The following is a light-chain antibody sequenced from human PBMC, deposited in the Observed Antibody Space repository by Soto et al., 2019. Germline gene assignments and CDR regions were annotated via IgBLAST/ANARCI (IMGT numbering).Light chain of an antibody. V-gene: IGKV1-27*01. CDR3: QKYNSAPFT. J-gene: IGKJ3*01. CDR2: AAS. CDR1: QGISNY. Sequence: DIPMTQFPPSLSASVGDRVTITCRASQGISNYLAWYQQKPGKVPYLLISAASTLQSGVPSRFSGTGSGTDFTLTISSLQPEDVATYYCQKYNSAPFTFGPGTKVDIK.